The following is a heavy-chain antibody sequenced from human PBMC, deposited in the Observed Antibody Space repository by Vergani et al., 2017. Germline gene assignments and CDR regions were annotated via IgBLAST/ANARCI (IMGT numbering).Heavy chain of an antibody. J-gene: IGHJ5*02. CDR3: AKVADWNYHHWFDP. Sequence: EVQLLESGGGLVQPGGSLRLSCAASGFTFSSYAMSWVRQAPGKGLEWVSAISGSGGSTSYADSVKGRFTISRDNSKNTLYLQMNRLRSEDTAVYYCAKVADWNYHHWFDPWGQGTLVTVSS. CDR2: ISGSGGST. CDR1: GFTFSSYA. D-gene: IGHD1-7*01. V-gene: IGHV3-23*01.